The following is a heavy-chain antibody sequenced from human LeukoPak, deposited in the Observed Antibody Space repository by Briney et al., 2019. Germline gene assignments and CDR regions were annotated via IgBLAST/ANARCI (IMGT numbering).Heavy chain of an antibody. CDR1: GYTFTTYG. V-gene: IGHV1-18*01. J-gene: IGHJ4*02. Sequence: RASVKVSCKASGYTFTTYGISWVRQAPGQGLEWMGWISAYNGNTNYAQKLQGRVTMTTDTSTSTAYMELRSLRSDDTAVYYCARDFALPGLRFLEWSPLPIDYWGQGTLVTVSS. CDR3: ARDFALPGLRFLEWSPLPIDY. D-gene: IGHD3-3*01. CDR2: ISAYNGNT.